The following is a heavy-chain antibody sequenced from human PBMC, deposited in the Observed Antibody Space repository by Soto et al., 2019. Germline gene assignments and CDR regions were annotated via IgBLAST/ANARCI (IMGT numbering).Heavy chain of an antibody. CDR2: ISYDGSNK. D-gene: IGHD3-22*01. J-gene: IGHJ6*02. Sequence: GGSLRLSCAASGFTFSSYAMHWVRQAPGKGLEWVAVISYDGSNKYYADSVKGRFTISRDNSKNTLYLQMNSLRAEDTAVYYCARDSYDSSGYYELDYYYGMDVWGQGTTVTVSS. V-gene: IGHV3-30-3*01. CDR1: GFTFSSYA. CDR3: ARDSYDSSGYYELDYYYGMDV.